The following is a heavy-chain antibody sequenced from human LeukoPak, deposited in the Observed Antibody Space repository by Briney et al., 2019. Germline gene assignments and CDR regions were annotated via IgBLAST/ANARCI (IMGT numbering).Heavy chain of an antibody. D-gene: IGHD2-15*01. CDR1: GFIFSSYA. CDR3: AKDMMDIVVVVAAEDAFDI. Sequence: GGSLRLSCAASGFIFSSYAMSWVRQAPGKGLEWVSAISGSGGSTYYADSVKGRFTISRDNSKNTLYLQMNSLRAEDTAVYYCAKDMMDIVVVVAAEDAFDIWGQGTMVTVSS. J-gene: IGHJ3*02. CDR2: ISGSGGST. V-gene: IGHV3-23*01.